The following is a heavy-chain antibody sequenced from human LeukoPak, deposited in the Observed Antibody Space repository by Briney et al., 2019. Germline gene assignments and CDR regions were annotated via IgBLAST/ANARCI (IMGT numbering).Heavy chain of an antibody. Sequence: SETLSLTCAVYGGSFSGYYWSWIRQPPGKGLEWIGEINHSGSTNYNPSLKSRVTISVDTSKNQFSLKLSSVTAADTAVYYCARSTPPDYYDSSGYLDYWGQGTLVTVSS. CDR1: GGSFSGYY. CDR2: INHSGST. CDR3: ARSTPPDYYDSSGYLDY. V-gene: IGHV4-34*01. J-gene: IGHJ4*02. D-gene: IGHD3-22*01.